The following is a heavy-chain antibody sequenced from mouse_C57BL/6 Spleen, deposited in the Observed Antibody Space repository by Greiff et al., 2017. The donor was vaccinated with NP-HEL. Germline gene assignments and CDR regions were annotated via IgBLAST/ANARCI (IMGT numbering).Heavy chain of an antibody. CDR1: GYTFTDYE. V-gene: IGHV1-15*01. Sequence: QVQLKESGAELVRPGASVTLSCKASGYTFTDYEMHWVKQTPVHGLEWIGAIDPETGGTDYNQKFKGKATLTADKSSSTAYMELRSLTSEDSAVYYCTTAYCYGSSYVYYAMDYWGQGTSVTVSS. J-gene: IGHJ4*01. CDR2: IDPETGGT. CDR3: TTAYCYGSSYVYYAMDY. D-gene: IGHD1-1*01.